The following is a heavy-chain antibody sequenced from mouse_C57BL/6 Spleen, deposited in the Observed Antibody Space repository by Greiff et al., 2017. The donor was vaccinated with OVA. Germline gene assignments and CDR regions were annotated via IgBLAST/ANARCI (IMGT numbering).Heavy chain of an antibody. V-gene: IGHV5-4*01. CDR1: GFTFSSYA. Sequence: EVQGVESGGGLVKPGGSLKLSCAASGFTFSSYAMSWVRQTPEKRLEWVATISDGGSYTYYPDNVKGRFTISRDNAKNNLYLQMSHLKSEDTAMYYCARGYYSNSWFAYWGQGTLVTVSA. D-gene: IGHD2-5*01. CDR2: ISDGGSYT. J-gene: IGHJ3*01. CDR3: ARGYYSNSWFAY.